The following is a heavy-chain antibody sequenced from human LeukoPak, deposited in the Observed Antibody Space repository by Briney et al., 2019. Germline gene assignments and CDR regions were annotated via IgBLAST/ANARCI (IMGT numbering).Heavy chain of an antibody. V-gene: IGHV3-30*03. CDR1: GFTFSSYG. CDR2: ISYDGSNK. D-gene: IGHD5-18*01. CDR3: ASTYSYGKYYYYGMDV. Sequence: GGSLRLSCAASGFTFSSYGMHWVRQAPGKGLEWVAVISYDGSNKYYADSVKGRFTISRDNSKNTLYLQMNSLRSEDTAVYYCASTYSYGKYYYYGMDVWGKGTTVTVSS. J-gene: IGHJ6*04.